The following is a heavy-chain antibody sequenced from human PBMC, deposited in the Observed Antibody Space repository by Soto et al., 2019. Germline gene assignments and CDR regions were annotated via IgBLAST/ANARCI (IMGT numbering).Heavy chain of an antibody. J-gene: IGHJ6*02. D-gene: IGHD3-10*01. Sequence: SETLSLTCTVSGGSISSSSYYWGWIRQPPGKGLEWIGSIYYSGSTYYNPSLKSRVTISVGTSKNQFSLKLSSVTAADTAVYYCASYYYGSGSYYYYGMDVWGQGTTVTVSS. CDR2: IYYSGST. V-gene: IGHV4-39*01. CDR1: GGSISSSSYY. CDR3: ASYYYGSGSYYYYGMDV.